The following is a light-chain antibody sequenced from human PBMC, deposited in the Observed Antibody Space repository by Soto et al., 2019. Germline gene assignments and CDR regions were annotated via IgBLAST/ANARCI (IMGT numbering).Light chain of an antibody. V-gene: IGKV3-20*01. J-gene: IGKJ2*01. Sequence: EIVLTQSPGTLSLSPEERATLSCRASQSVSSSYLAWYQQKPGQAPRLLIYGASSRATGIPDRFSGSGSGTDFTLTISGLEPEDLAVYYCQQYGSSPPYTFGQGTKVDIK. CDR1: QSVSSSY. CDR3: QQYGSSPPYT. CDR2: GAS.